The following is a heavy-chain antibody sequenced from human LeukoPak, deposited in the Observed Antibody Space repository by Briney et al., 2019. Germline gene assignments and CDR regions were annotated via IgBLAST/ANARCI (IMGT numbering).Heavy chain of an antibody. Sequence: PSETLSLTCTVSGGSISSYYWSRIRQPPGKGLEWIGYIYYSGSTNYNPSLKSRVTISVDTSKNQFSLKLSSVTAADTAVYYCARVLRLGEIVDYWGQGTLVTVSS. CDR2: IYYSGST. D-gene: IGHD3-16*01. CDR1: GGSISSYY. V-gene: IGHV4-59*01. J-gene: IGHJ4*02. CDR3: ARVLRLGEIVDY.